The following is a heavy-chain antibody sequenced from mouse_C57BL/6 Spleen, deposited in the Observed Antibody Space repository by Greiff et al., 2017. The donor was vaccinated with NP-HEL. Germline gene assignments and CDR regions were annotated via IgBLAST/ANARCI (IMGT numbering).Heavy chain of an antibody. Sequence: QVQLQQPGAELVKPGASVKLSCKASGYTFTSYWMHWVKQRPGQGLEWIGMIHPNSGSTNYNEKFKSKATLTVDKSSSTAYMQLSSLTSEDSAVYYCARQRSSYGYFDYWGQGTTLTVSS. CDR2: IHPNSGST. V-gene: IGHV1-64*01. CDR3: ARQRSSYGYFDY. D-gene: IGHD1-1*01. J-gene: IGHJ2*01. CDR1: GYTFTSYW.